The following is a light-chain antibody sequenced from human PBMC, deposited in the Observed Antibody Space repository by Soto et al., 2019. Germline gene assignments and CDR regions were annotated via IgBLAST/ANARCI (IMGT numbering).Light chain of an antibody. CDR1: QNAYEY. V-gene: IGKV3-20*01. J-gene: IGKJ5*01. CDR2: GAS. Sequence: EIELTQSPATLSLSPGERATLSCRASQNAYEYVAWYQQKPGQAPRLLIYGASSRATGIPDRFSGSGSGTDATLTISRLQPEDIATYYCQQYENLPTFGQGTRLEIK. CDR3: QQYENLPT.